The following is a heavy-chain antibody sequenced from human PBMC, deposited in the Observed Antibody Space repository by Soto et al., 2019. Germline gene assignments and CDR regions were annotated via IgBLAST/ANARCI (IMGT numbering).Heavy chain of an antibody. CDR2: ISSSSSYI. Sequence: GWSLRLSCAASGFTFSSYSMNWVRQAPGKGLEWVSSISSSSSYIYYADSVKGRFTISRDNAKNSLYLQMNSLRAEDTAVYYCARASLGDSSGWYYFDYWGQGTLVTVSS. V-gene: IGHV3-21*01. CDR3: ARASLGDSSGWYYFDY. D-gene: IGHD6-19*01. CDR1: GFTFSSYS. J-gene: IGHJ4*02.